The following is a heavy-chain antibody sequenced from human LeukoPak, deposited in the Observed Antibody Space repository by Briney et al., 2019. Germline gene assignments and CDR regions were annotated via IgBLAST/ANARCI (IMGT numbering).Heavy chain of an antibody. CDR2: TYYRSKWYN. J-gene: IGHJ3*02. V-gene: IGHV6-1*01. CDR1: GDSVSSNSAG. Sequence: PSQTLSLTCAISGDSVSSNSAGWNWIRQSPSRGLEWLGRTYYRSKWYNDDAESVKSRITTNPDTAKNQFSLQLNSVSPEDTALYYCARGGLVRGTLYSLVAFDIWGQGIMVTVSS. CDR3: ARGGLVRGTLYSLVAFDI. D-gene: IGHD3-10*01.